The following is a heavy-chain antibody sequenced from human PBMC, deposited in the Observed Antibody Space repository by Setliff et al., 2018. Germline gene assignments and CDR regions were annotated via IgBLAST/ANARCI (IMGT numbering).Heavy chain of an antibody. CDR3: AREARMGCFDY. D-gene: IGHD6-19*01. J-gene: IGHJ4*02. V-gene: IGHV3-20*04. Sequence: PGESLKISCAASGFTFDDYGMSWVRQAPGKGLEWVPGINWNGVKTDYAESLKGRFAISRDNAKNSLYLQMNSLRAEDTALYYCAREARMGCFDYWGQGTPVTV. CDR1: GFTFDDYG. CDR2: INWNGVKT.